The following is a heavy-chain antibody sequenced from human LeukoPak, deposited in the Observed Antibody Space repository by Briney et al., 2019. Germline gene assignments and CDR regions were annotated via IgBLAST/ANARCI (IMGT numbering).Heavy chain of an antibody. CDR2: IYYSGST. Sequence: SETLSLTCTVSGGSISSSSYYWGWIRQPPGKGLEWIGSIYYSGSTYYNPSLKSRVTISVDTSKNQFSLKLNSVTAADTAVYYCARDTRTDSMHAFDIWGQGTMVTVSS. V-gene: IGHV4-39*07. CDR1: GGSISSSSYY. CDR3: ARDTRTDSMHAFDI. J-gene: IGHJ3*02. D-gene: IGHD2-8*01.